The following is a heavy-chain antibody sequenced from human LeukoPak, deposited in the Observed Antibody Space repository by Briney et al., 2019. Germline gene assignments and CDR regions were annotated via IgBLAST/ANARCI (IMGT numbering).Heavy chain of an antibody. D-gene: IGHD3-10*01. Sequence: QPGGSLRLSCAAAGFTFSSYSMSWVRQAPGKGLEWVSYISRSSITIYYADSVKGRFTISRDNAKKSLHLQMNSLRDEDTAVYYCARPHSGHLFDYWGQGTLVTVSS. CDR3: ARPHSGHLFDY. V-gene: IGHV3-48*02. CDR1: GFTFSSYS. J-gene: IGHJ4*02. CDR2: ISRSSITI.